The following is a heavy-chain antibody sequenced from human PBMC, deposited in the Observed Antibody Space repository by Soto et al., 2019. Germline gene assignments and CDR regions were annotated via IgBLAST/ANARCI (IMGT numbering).Heavy chain of an antibody. CDR3: VIYCSSTSCDAFGI. CDR2: IIPILGIA. CDR1: GGTFSSYT. V-gene: IGHV1-69*02. D-gene: IGHD2-2*01. J-gene: IGHJ3*02. Sequence: SVKVSCKASGGTFSSYTISWVRQAPGQGLEWMGRIIPILGIANYAQKFQGRVTITADKSTSTAYMELSSLRSEDTAVYYCVIYCSSTSCDAFGIWGQGTMVTVSS.